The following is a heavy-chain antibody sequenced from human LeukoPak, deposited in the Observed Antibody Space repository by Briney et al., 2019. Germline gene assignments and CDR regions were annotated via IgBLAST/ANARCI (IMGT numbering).Heavy chain of an antibody. D-gene: IGHD4-17*01. CDR1: GFTFSNAW. CDR2: IKSKTDGGTT. CDR3: AKVSLSDYGETDYYYYGMDV. V-gene: IGHV3-15*01. Sequence: GGSLRLSCAASGFTFSNAWMSWVRQAPGKGLEWVGRIKSKTDGGTTDYAAPVKGRFTISRDNSKNTLYLQMNSLRAEDTAVYYCAKVSLSDYGETDYYYYGMDVWGQGTTVTVSS. J-gene: IGHJ6*02.